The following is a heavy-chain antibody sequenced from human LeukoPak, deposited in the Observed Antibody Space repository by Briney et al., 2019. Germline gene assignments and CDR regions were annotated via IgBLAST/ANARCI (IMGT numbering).Heavy chain of an antibody. V-gene: IGHV3-30*18. J-gene: IGHJ4*02. Sequence: PGRSLRLSCAASGFTFSSYGMHWVRQAPGKGLEWVAVISYDGSNKYYADSVKGRFTISRDNSKNTLYLQMNGLRAEDTAVYYCAKDFEQLWLLYWGQGTLVTVSS. CDR3: AKDFEQLWLLY. D-gene: IGHD5-18*01. CDR2: ISYDGSNK. CDR1: GFTFSSYG.